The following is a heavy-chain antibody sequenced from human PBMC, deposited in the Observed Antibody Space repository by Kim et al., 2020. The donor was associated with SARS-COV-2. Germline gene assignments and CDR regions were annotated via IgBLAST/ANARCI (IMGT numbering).Heavy chain of an antibody. J-gene: IGHJ6*02. D-gene: IGHD6-19*01. V-gene: IGHV1-46*01. CDR2: INPSGGST. CDR1: GYTFTSYY. Sequence: ASVKVSCKASGYTFTSYYMHWVRQAPGQGLEWMGIINPSGGSTSYAQKFQGRVTMTRDTSTSTVYMELSSLRSEDTAVYYCASPTTLGVAGKGEDYYYYGMDVWGQGTTVTVSS. CDR3: ASPTTLGVAGKGEDYYYYGMDV.